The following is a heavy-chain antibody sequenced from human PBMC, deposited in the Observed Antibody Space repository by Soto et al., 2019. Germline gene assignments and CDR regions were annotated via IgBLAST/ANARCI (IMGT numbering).Heavy chain of an antibody. D-gene: IGHD6-6*01. CDR3: ARLDSRTSARYYFDY. CDR2: INPNSSDTRYNSDT. Sequence: GASVKVSCKAFGYTFTGYYMHWVRQAPGQGLEWMGWINPNSSDTRYNSDTRYAQKFQGRVTMTRDTSISTAYMELSRLRSDDTAVYYCARLDSRTSARYYFDYWSQGTLVTVSS. CDR1: GYTFTGYY. J-gene: IGHJ4*02. V-gene: IGHV1-2*02.